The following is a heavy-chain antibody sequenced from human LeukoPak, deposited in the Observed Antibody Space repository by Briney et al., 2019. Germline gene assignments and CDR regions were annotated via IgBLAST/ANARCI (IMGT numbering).Heavy chain of an antibody. CDR3: ATSLYCTSTSCLDY. D-gene: IGHD2-2*01. CDR1: GFTFSTYS. J-gene: IGHJ4*02. Sequence: GGSLRLSCAASGFTFSTYSMHWVRQAPGKGLEYVSVISTYGGSTYYATSVKGRFTISRDNSKNTLYLQMGSLRAEDMAVYYCATSLYCTSTSCLDYWGQGTLVTVSS. CDR2: ISTYGGST. V-gene: IGHV3-64*01.